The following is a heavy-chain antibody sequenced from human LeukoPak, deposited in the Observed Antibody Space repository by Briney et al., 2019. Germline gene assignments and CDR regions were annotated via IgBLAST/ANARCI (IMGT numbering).Heavy chain of an antibody. CDR2: IYYSGST. V-gene: IGHV4-39*01. CDR3: ARLFGFKVGPSRFYFDY. CDR1: GDTISSSYF. Sequence: PSETLSLTCTVSGDTISSSYFWVWIRQPPGKGLEWIGSIYYSGSTYYNPSLKSRVTISVDTSKNQFSLKLSSVTAADTAVYYCARLFGFKVGPSRFYFDYWGQGTLVTVSS. J-gene: IGHJ4*02. D-gene: IGHD3-10*02.